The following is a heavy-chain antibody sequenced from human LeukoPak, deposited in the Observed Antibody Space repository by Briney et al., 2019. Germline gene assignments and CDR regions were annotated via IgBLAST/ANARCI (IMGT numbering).Heavy chain of an antibody. V-gene: IGHV1-2*02. Sequence: GASVKVSCKAFGYTFTGYYMHWVRQAPGQGLEWMGWINPNSGGTKYAQKFQGRVTLTRDTSINTANMELSRLTSDDTAVYYCARDAVEGWLRGVPTYYMDVWAKGTTVTISS. CDR3: ARDAVEGWLRGVPTYYMDV. J-gene: IGHJ6*03. CDR1: GYTFTGYY. D-gene: IGHD3-10*01. CDR2: INPNSGGT.